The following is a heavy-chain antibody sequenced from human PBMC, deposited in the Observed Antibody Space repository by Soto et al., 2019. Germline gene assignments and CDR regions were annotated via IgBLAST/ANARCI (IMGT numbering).Heavy chain of an antibody. D-gene: IGHD3-10*01. CDR3: AKEGSGSYHFDY. Sequence: VAVISYDGSNKYYADSVKGRFTISRDNSKNTLYLQMNSLRAEDTAVYYCAKEGSGSYHFDYWGQGTLVTVSS. CDR2: ISYDGSNK. J-gene: IGHJ4*02. V-gene: IGHV3-30*18.